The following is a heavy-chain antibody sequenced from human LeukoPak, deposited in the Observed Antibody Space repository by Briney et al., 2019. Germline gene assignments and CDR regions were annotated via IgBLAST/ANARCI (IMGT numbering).Heavy chain of an antibody. V-gene: IGHV3-30*04. CDR1: GFTFSSYA. Sequence: QPGGSLRLSCAASGFTFSSYAMHWVRQAPGKGLEWVAVISYDGSNKYYADSVKGRFTISRDNSKNTLYLQMNSLRAEDTAVYYCAGGPLIAAAGKWGGQGTLVTVSS. CDR2: ISYDGSNK. J-gene: IGHJ4*02. CDR3: AGGPLIAAAGKW. D-gene: IGHD6-13*01.